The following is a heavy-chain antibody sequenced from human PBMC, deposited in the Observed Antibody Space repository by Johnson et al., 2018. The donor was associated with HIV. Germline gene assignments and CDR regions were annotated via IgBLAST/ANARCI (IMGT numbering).Heavy chain of an antibody. V-gene: IGHV3-30-3*01. CDR2: ISYDGSNK. J-gene: IGHJ3*02. D-gene: IGHD3-10*01. CDR3: AKGGLWFGESIDAFDI. CDR1: GFTFSSYA. Sequence: VQLVESGGGLVQPGGSLRLSCAASGFTFSSYAMHWVRQAPGKGLEWVAVISYDGSNKYYADSVTGRFTITRDNSKNTLYLPMNSLRAEDTAVYYCAKGGLWFGESIDAFDIWGQGTMVTVSS.